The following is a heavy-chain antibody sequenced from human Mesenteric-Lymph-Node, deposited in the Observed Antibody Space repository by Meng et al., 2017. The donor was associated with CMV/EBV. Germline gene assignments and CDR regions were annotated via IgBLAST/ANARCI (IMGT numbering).Heavy chain of an antibody. CDR1: GFTFSSYS. Sequence: GESLKISCAASGFTFSSYSMNWVRQAPGKGLEWVSSISSSSSYIYYADSVKGRFTISRDNAKNSLYLQMNSLRAEDTAVYYCARDQGSCTSISCRGDAFDIWGQGTMVTVSS. D-gene: IGHD2-2*01. CDR2: ISSSSSYI. CDR3: ARDQGSCTSISCRGDAFDI. J-gene: IGHJ3*02. V-gene: IGHV3-21*01.